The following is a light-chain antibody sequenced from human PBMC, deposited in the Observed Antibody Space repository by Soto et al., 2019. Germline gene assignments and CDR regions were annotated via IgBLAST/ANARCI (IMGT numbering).Light chain of an antibody. CDR1: SGHSSYI. J-gene: IGLJ1*01. CDR3: ETWDSNTRV. Sequence: QSVLTQSSSASAALGSAVKLTCTLSSGHSSYIIAWHQQPPGKAHRYLMNLECSGTYNKGSGVPDRLSGSSAGADRYLIIANLQFEDEADYYCETWDSNTRVFGTGTKVTVL. V-gene: IGLV4-60*02. CDR2: LECSGTY.